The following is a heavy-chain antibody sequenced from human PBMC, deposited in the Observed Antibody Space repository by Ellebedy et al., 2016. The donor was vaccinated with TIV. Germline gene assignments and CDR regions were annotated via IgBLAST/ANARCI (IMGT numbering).Heavy chain of an antibody. V-gene: IGHV4-34*01. CDR3: AKGSGSYYGVSNWFDP. CDR2: INHSGST. CDR1: GGSFSGYY. Sequence: SETLSLTXAVYGGSFSGYYWSWIRQPPGKGLEWIGEINHSGSTNYNPSLKSRVTISVDTSKNQFSLKLSSVTAADTAVYYCAKGSGSYYGVSNWFDPWGQGTLVTVSS. D-gene: IGHD3-10*01. J-gene: IGHJ5*02.